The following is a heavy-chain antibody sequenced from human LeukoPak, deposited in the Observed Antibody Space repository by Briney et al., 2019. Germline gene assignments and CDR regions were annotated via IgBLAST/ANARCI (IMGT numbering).Heavy chain of an antibody. CDR3: ARDSIAVDY. Sequence: GGSLRLSCAASGFTCSSYEMNWVRQAPGKGLEWVSYISSSGSTIYYADSVKGRFTISRDNAKNSLYLQMNSLRAEDTAVYYCARDSIAVDYWGQGTLVTVSS. CDR1: GFTCSSYE. J-gene: IGHJ4*02. CDR2: ISSSGSTI. D-gene: IGHD6-13*01. V-gene: IGHV3-48*03.